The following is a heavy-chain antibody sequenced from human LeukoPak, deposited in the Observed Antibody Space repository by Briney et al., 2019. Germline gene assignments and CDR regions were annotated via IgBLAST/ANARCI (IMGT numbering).Heavy chain of an antibody. V-gene: IGHV4-34*01. CDR2: INHSGST. CDR3: ARIPIIQNIAVAGTYYYYYYMDV. J-gene: IGHJ6*03. Sequence: PSETLSLTCAVYGGSFSGYYWSWIRQPPGKGLEWIGEINHSGSTNYNPSLKSRVTISVDTSKNQFSLKLSSVTAADTAVYYCARIPIIQNIAVAGTYYYYYYMDVWGKGTTVTVSS. CDR1: GGSFSGYY. D-gene: IGHD6-19*01.